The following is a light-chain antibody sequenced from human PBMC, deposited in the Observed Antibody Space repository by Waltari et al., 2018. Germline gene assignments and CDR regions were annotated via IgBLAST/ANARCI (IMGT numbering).Light chain of an antibody. V-gene: IGLV8-61*01. CDR3: ALYMGSGIWV. J-gene: IGLJ3*02. CDR1: SGXXXXXXX. CDR2: KAN. Sequence: QTVVTQEPSLSVSPGGTVTLTCALSSGXXXXXXXXTWYQQTPGQAPRTLVYKANARSSGVPDRFSGSILGNTAALTITGAQADDESDYYCALYMGSGIWVFGGGTRLTVL.